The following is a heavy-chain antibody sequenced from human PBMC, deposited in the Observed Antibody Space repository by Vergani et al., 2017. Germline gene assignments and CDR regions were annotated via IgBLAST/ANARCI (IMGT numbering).Heavy chain of an antibody. J-gene: IGHJ5*02. CDR3: ARHWGGMTTVTTGWFDP. CDR1: GYSFTSYW. V-gene: IGHV5-10-1*03. CDR2: IDPSDSYT. Sequence: EVQLVQCGAEVKKPGESLRISCKGSGYSFTSYWISWVRQMPGKGLEWMGRIDPSDSYTNYSPSFQGHITISADKSISTAYLQWSSLKASDTAMYYCARHWGGMTTVTTGWFDPWGQGTLVTVSS. D-gene: IGHD4-17*01.